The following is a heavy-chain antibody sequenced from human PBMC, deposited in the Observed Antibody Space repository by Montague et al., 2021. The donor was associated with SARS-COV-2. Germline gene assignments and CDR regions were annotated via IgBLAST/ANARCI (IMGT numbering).Heavy chain of an antibody. D-gene: IGHD6-19*01. V-gene: IGHV4-4*02. CDR1: GGSISTDNW. CDR3: SRKGSGWSDLDY. Sequence: SETLSLTCVVSGGSISTDNWWSTVRLPPGRGLEWGVENYHTGSTNYKPPPKSRVIMSVDKSWNQFSLRVAYVAAAATAIYYCSRKGSGWSDLDYWGQGTLVTVSS. J-gene: IGHJ4*02. CDR2: NYHTGST.